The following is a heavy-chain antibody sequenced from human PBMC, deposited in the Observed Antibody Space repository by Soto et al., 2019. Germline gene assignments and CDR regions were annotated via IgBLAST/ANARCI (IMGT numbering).Heavy chain of an antibody. Sequence: PGGSLRLSCAASGFTFSSYSMSWVRQAPGKGLEWVSSISSSSSYIYYADSVKGRLTISRDNAKNSLYLQMNSLRAEDTAVYYCARDLGYCSSTSCYPAGDAFDIWGQGTLVTV. CDR1: GFTFSSYS. V-gene: IGHV3-21*01. D-gene: IGHD2-2*01. CDR3: ARDLGYCSSTSCYPAGDAFDI. J-gene: IGHJ3*02. CDR2: ISSSSSYI.